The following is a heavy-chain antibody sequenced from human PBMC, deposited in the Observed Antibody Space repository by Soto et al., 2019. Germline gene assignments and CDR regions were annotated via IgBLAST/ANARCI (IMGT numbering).Heavy chain of an antibody. D-gene: IGHD3-16*01. Sequence: QLQLQESGPGLVKPSETLSLTCTVSGGSISSISYYWGWIRQPPGMGLEWIGSIYDSETTYYNPSLKSRVTISVDTSKNQFSPKLSSVTAADTAVYYCARRSVFGYFYAMDVWGQGTTVTVSS. CDR3: ARRSVFGYFYAMDV. CDR1: GGSISSISYY. CDR2: IYDSETT. V-gene: IGHV4-39*01. J-gene: IGHJ6*02.